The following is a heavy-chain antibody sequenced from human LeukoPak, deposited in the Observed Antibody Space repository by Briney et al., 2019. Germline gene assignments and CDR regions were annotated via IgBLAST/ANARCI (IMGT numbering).Heavy chain of an antibody. Sequence: PGGSLRLSCAASGFTFSSYGMHWVRQAPGKGLEWVAVISYDGSNKYYADSVKGRFTISRDNAKNSLYLQMNSLRAEDTAVYYCARVGSRYYFDYWGQGTLVTVSS. CDR2: ISYDGSNK. V-gene: IGHV3-30*03. J-gene: IGHJ4*02. CDR3: ARVGSRYYFDY. CDR1: GFTFSSYG. D-gene: IGHD1-26*01.